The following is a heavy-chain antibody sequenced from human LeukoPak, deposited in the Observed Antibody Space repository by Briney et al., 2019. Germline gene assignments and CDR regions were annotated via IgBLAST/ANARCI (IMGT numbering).Heavy chain of an antibody. D-gene: IGHD3-22*01. Sequence: SETLSLTCTVSGGSISGYYWSWIRQPPGKGPGWIGYIYYSGSTNYNSSLKSRVTISVDTSKNQFSLKLSSVTAADTAVYYCAQIRPSTYYDSSGSFDYWGQGTLVTVSS. CDR2: IYYSGST. J-gene: IGHJ4*02. CDR3: AQIRPSTYYDSSGSFDY. CDR1: GGSISGYY. V-gene: IGHV4-59*08.